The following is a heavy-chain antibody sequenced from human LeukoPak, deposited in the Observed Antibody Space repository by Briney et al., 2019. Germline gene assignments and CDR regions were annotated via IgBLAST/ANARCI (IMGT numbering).Heavy chain of an antibody. D-gene: IGHD3-22*01. V-gene: IGHV1-69*06. J-gene: IGHJ6*03. Sequence: ASVKVSCKAFGYTFTSNYMHWVRQAPGQGPEWMGGIIPIFGTANYAQKFQGRVTITADKSTSTAYMELSSLRSEDTAVYYCANRRYYDSSGYSETDYYYYYMDVWGKGTTVTISS. CDR1: GYTFTSNY. CDR2: IIPIFGTA. CDR3: ANRRYYDSSGYSETDYYYYYMDV.